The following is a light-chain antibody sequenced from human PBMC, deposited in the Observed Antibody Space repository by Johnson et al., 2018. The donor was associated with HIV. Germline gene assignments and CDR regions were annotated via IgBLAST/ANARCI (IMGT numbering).Light chain of an antibody. CDR2: DNN. CDR1: SSNIGNNY. J-gene: IGLJ1*01. Sequence: QSVLTQPPSVSAAPGQKVTISCSGSSSNIGNNYVSWYQQVPGTAPKLLIFDNNKRPSGIPDRFSGSKSGTSATLGITGLQTGDEANYYCGTWDPSLSAGEVFGTGTKVTIL. V-gene: IGLV1-51*01. CDR3: GTWDPSLSAGEV.